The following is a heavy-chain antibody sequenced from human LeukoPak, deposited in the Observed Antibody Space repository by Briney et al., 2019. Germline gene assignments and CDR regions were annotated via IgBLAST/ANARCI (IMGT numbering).Heavy chain of an antibody. Sequence: GGSLRLSCAASGFSFSNYGMHWVHQAPGKGLEWVALIQSDGSKTYSADSVKGRFTISRDNPRNTLYLQMDRLRPEDTAVYYCAKRYCKSATCRSDMDAWGQGTTVTVS. CDR2: IQSDGSKT. D-gene: IGHD2-15*01. J-gene: IGHJ6*02. V-gene: IGHV3-30*02. CDR3: AKRYCKSATCRSDMDA. CDR1: GFSFSNYG.